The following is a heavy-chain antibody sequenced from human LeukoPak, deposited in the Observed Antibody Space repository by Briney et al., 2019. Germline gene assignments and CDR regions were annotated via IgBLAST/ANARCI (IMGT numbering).Heavy chain of an antibody. CDR2: TYYRSKWYN. D-gene: IGHD5-24*01. V-gene: IGHV6-1*01. J-gene: IGHJ3*01. CDR1: GDSVSGNSTA. Sequence: SQTVSLTCAISGDSVSGNSTAYNWIRQSPSRGFEWLGRTYYRSKWYNDYAESVKSRITVNPDTSKNQLSLQLHSVTAEDTALYYCARGGQGDGYSADEAFDFWGQGTMVTVSS. CDR3: ARGGQGDGYSADEAFDF.